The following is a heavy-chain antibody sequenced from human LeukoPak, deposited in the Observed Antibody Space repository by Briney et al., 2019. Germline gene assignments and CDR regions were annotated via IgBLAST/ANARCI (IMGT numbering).Heavy chain of an antibody. J-gene: IGHJ4*02. V-gene: IGHV3-30*02. Sequence: PGGSLRLSCAASGFTFSSYGMHWVRQAPGKGLEWVAFIRYDGSNKYYADSVKGRFTISRDNSKNTLYLQMNSLRAEDTAVYYCAKSGVGEPSSGWYVELDYWGQGTLVTVSS. CDR3: AKSGVGEPSSGWYVELDY. CDR1: GFTFSSYG. D-gene: IGHD6-19*01. CDR2: IRYDGSNK.